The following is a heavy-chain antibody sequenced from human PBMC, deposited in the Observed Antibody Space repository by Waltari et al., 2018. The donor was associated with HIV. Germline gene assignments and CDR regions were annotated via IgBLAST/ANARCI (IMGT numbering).Heavy chain of an antibody. Sequence: SLRLSCAASGFIFTDFAMDWVRQAPGKGLEWVSAIRGGGETFYADSVKGRFTISRDNSKNTLYLQMNSLRADDAAVYYCVKDSGRAADVFDLLGQGTMVTVSS. D-gene: IGHD3-10*01. J-gene: IGHJ3*01. CDR2: IRGGGET. CDR3: VKDSGRAADVFDL. CDR1: GFIFTDFA. V-gene: IGHV3-23*01.